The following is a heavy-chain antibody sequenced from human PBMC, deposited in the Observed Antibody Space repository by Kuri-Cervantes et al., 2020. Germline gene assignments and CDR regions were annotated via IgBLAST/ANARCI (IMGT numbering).Heavy chain of an antibody. D-gene: IGHD6-13*01. CDR1: GFTSTNHG. CDR2: ISISSTRM. Sequence: GGSLRLSCAMSGFTSTNHGFHWVRQALGKGLEWVSYISISSTRMYYADSVKGRFTISKDNAKNSLYLQMNSLRAEDTAVYYCARGGSGIAAAGKNFDYWGQGTLVTVSS. V-gene: IGHV3-48*04. CDR3: ARGGSGIAAAGKNFDY. J-gene: IGHJ4*02.